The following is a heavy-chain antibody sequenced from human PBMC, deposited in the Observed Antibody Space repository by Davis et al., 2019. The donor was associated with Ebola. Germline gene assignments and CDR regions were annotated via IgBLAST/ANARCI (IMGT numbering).Heavy chain of an antibody. CDR1: GGTFSSYA. Sequence: SVKVSCKASGGTFSSYAISWVRQAPGQGLEWMGGIIPIFGTANYAQKFQGRVTITADESTSTAYMELSSLRSEDTAVYYCSGSNGGFHFDYWGQGTLVTVSS. J-gene: IGHJ4*02. CDR2: IIPIFGTA. CDR3: SGSNGGFHFDY. D-gene: IGHD4-23*01. V-gene: IGHV1-69*13.